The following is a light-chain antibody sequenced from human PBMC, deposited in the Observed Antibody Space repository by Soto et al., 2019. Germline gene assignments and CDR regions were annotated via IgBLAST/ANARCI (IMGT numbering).Light chain of an antibody. CDR3: QSYDTSLGGEVV. J-gene: IGLJ2*01. CDR2: DNT. CDR1: NSNLGAGFV. V-gene: IGLV1-40*01. Sequence: QSVLSQPPSVSGAPGQRVTISCTVSNSNLGAGFVLHWYQQLPGTVPRLLIYDNTNRPSGVPDRFSGSKSGTSASLAITGLQAEDAADYFCQSYDTSLGGEVVFGGGTKLTVL.